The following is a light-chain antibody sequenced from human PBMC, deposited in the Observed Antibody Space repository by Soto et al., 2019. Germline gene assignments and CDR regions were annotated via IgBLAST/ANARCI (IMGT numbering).Light chain of an antibody. CDR1: QTVGMNY. Sequence: EIVLTQSPGTLSLSPGERATLSCRASQTVGMNYLAWFQQKPGQAPKLLIYNALVRATGIPDRFSGSESGTDFTLTISRLGPEDFAVYYCHQYAYAPLTFGQGTKLETK. J-gene: IGKJ2*01. CDR3: HQYAYAPLT. CDR2: NAL. V-gene: IGKV3-20*01.